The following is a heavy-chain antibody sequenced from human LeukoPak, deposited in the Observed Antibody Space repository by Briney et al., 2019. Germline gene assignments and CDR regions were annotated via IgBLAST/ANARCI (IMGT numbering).Heavy chain of an antibody. CDR1: GFTFSSYG. CDR2: IRYDGSNK. V-gene: IGHV3-30*02. D-gene: IGHD6-6*01. CDR3: AKGRDSSSYFDY. J-gene: IGHJ4*02. Sequence: GGSLRLSCAASGFTFSSYGMHWVRQAPGKGLEWVAFIRYDGSNKYYADSVKGRFTISRDNSKNTLNLQMNSLRAEDTAVYYCAKGRDSSSYFDYWGQGTLVTVSS.